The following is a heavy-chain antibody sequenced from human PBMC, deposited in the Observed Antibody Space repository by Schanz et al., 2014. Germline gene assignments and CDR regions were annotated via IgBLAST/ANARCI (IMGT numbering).Heavy chain of an antibody. J-gene: IGHJ4*02. CDR1: GFTFSSYA. Sequence: EVQLVESGGYLVQPGGSLRLSCSASGFTFSSYAMHWVRQASGKGLEYVSAITRSGGGTYYSDSVKGRFTISRDNSKNTLYLQMSSLRHEDSAVYYCARDSRPNYDFLTAYYSIDYWGQGTLVTVSS. CDR3: ARDSRPNYDFLTAYYSIDY. V-gene: IGHV3-64D*06. D-gene: IGHD3-9*01. CDR2: ITRSGGGT.